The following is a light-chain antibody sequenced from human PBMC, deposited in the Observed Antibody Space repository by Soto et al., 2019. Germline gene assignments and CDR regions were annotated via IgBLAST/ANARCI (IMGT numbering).Light chain of an antibody. CDR3: KQYGYSQIT. J-gene: IGKJ5*01. CDR1: QSVSSSH. CDR2: AAS. Sequence: PGQSDTLSFWASQSVSSSHLAWYQHKPGQSTRLLIYAASSRATGSTDRFSGGGSGTDFTLTISRMEPEDFAVYYCKQYGYSQITFGQGTRVEIK. V-gene: IGKV3-20*01.